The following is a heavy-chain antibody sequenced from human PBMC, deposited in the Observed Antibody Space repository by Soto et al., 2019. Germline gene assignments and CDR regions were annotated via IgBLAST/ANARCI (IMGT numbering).Heavy chain of an antibody. Sequence: ASVKVSCKASGYTFTSYAMHWVRQAPGQRLEWMGWINAGNGNTKYSQKFQGRVTITRDTSASTAYMELSSLRSEDTAVYYCARDPITGTTLWFDPWGQGTLVTVSS. CDR3: ARDPITGTTLWFDP. CDR2: INAGNGNT. V-gene: IGHV1-3*01. J-gene: IGHJ5*02. D-gene: IGHD1-7*01. CDR1: GYTFTSYA.